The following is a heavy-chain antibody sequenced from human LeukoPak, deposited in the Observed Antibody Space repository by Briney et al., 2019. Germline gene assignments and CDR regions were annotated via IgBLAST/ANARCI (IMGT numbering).Heavy chain of an antibody. CDR3: AKSGYNRFDY. CDR2: ISGSGSGGST. CDR1: GFTLSSSA. V-gene: IGHV3-23*01. J-gene: IGHJ4*02. D-gene: IGHD5-24*01. Sequence: GGSLRLPCAASGFTLSSSAMSWVRQAPGKGLEWVSSISGSGSGGSTYYADSVKGRFTISRDNSKNTLYLQMNSLIAEDTAVYYCAKSGYNRFDYWGQGTRVTVSS.